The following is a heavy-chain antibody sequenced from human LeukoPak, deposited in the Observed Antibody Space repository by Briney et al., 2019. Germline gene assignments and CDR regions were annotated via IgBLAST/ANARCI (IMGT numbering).Heavy chain of an antibody. CDR1: GGSFSNYY. CDR3: ARRWNYGRNYYIDV. J-gene: IGHJ6*03. V-gene: IGHV4-34*01. D-gene: IGHD1-7*01. Sequence: SDTLSLTCAVYGGSFSNYYWSWIRQTPGKGMEWIGEINDSGRINYNPSLMSRVTVSVDTSKNQFPLRLTSVTATDTAVYYCARRWNYGRNYYIDVWGKGATVSVSS. CDR2: INDSGRI.